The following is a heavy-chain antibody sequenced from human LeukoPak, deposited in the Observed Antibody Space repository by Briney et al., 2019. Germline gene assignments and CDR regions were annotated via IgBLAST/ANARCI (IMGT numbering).Heavy chain of an antibody. Sequence: VGSLRLYREARGFAFSSDTMNWSLQAPAKGLKWVSSISSSSDYIFYADSVKGRFTISRDNAKNSLHLQMNSLRGDDTAVYYCVEGGMAGRAWGQGALVTVSS. CDR1: GFAFSSDT. CDR2: ISSSSDYI. V-gene: IGHV3-21*01. CDR3: VEGGMAGRA. J-gene: IGHJ5*02. D-gene: IGHD5-24*01.